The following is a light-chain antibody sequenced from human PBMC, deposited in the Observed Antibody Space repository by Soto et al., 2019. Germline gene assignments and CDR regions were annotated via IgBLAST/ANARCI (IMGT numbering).Light chain of an antibody. CDR3: VLYMGSGISGV. CDR1: SSDVGGYNF. CDR2: EVS. J-gene: IGLJ3*02. V-gene: IGLV2-14*01. Sequence: QSVLTEPASVSGSPGQSITISCTGTSSDVGGYNFVSWYQHHPGKAPKLMIYEVSNRPSGVSNRFSGSILGNKAALTITGAQADDESDYYCVLYMGSGISGVFGGGTKLTVL.